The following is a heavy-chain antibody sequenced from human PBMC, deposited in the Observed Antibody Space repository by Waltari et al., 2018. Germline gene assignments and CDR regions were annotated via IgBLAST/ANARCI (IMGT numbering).Heavy chain of an antibody. CDR3: GRGPHIVVVTAIDY. CDR1: GFTFSSYG. V-gene: IGHV3-33*01. CDR2: LWYDGSNK. Sequence: QVQLVESGGGVVQPGRSLRLSCAASGFTFSSYGMHWVRQAPGKGLEWVAVLWYDGSNKYYADSVKGRFSMSRDNSKNTVYLQMNSLRAEDTAVYYCGRGPHIVVVTAIDYWGQGTLVTVSS. J-gene: IGHJ4*02. D-gene: IGHD2-21*02.